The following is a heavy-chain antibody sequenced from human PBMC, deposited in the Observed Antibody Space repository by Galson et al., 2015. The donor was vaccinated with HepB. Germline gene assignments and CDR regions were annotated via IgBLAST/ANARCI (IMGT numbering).Heavy chain of an antibody. Sequence: SLRLSCAGSGFDFVRTTMNWVRQAPGKGLEWVSVIYSGGSTYYADSVKGRFTISRHNSKNTLYLQMNSLRAEDTAVYYCARVSSFWSGSGSYAFDIWVQGTLVTVSS. V-gene: IGHV3-53*04. J-gene: IGHJ3*02. CDR3: ARVSSFWSGSGSYAFDI. D-gene: IGHD3-10*01. CDR2: IYSGGST. CDR1: GFDFVRTT.